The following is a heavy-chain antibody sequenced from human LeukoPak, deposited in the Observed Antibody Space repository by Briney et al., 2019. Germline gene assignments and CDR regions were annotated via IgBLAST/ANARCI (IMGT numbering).Heavy chain of an antibody. V-gene: IGHV4-34*01. D-gene: IGHD6-13*01. CDR3: ARIPSRYSSSWYTGLGFDP. Sequence: PSETLSLTCAVYGGPFSGYYWSWIRQPPGKGLEWIGEINHSGSTNYNPSLKSRVTISVDTSKNQFSLKLSSVTAADTAVYYCARIPSRYSSSWYTGLGFDPWGQGTLVTVSS. CDR1: GGPFSGYY. CDR2: INHSGST. J-gene: IGHJ5*02.